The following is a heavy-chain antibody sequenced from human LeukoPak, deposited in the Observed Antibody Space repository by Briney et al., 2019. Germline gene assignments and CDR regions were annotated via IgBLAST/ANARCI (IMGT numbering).Heavy chain of an antibody. V-gene: IGHV1-24*01. CDR2: FDPEDGER. CDR3: ARMSGYCSGGSCYGNNWFDP. CDR1: GYTLTELS. J-gene: IGHJ5*02. Sequence: ASVKVPCKVSGYTLTELSMHWVRQAPGKGLEWMGGFDPEDGERIYAQKFQGRVTMTEDTSTDTAYMELSSLRSEDTAVYYCARMSGYCSGGSCYGNNWFDPWGQGTLVTVSS. D-gene: IGHD2-15*01.